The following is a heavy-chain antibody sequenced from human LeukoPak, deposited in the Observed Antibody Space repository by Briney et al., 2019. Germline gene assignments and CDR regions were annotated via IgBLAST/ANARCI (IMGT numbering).Heavy chain of an antibody. CDR2: VSSTGNYI. D-gene: IGHD3-9*01. CDR3: ARDRPHHFDASG. Sequence: PGGSLRLSCATSGFTFSTSSINWVRQAPGKGLEWAASVSSTGNYIYYEDSVKGRFTISRDDGKNSVYLDMNSLRVEDSAVYYCARDRPHHFDASGRGRGTLVTVSS. CDR1: GFTFSTSS. V-gene: IGHV3-21*01. J-gene: IGHJ4*02.